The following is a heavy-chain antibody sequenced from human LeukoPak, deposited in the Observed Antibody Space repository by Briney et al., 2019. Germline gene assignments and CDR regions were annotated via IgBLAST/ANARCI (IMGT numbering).Heavy chain of an antibody. J-gene: IGHJ4*02. V-gene: IGHV3-23*01. D-gene: IGHD2-15*01. CDR3: AKDYCRDGNCPFPFLDS. CDR2: ITGTGGK. Sequence: GGSLRLSCVVSGFTLTNHGVSWVRQAPGKGLEWVSIITGTGGKYYGDSVKGRFVLSRDNFKNTVYMQMSSLRAEDTATYYCAKDYCRDGNCPFPFLDSWGQGTLVTVSS. CDR1: GFTLTNHG.